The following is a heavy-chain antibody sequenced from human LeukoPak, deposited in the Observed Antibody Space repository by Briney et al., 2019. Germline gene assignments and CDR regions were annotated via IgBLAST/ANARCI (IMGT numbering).Heavy chain of an antibody. CDR1: GDSISDYC. Sequence: SETLSLTCSVSGDSISDYCWSWIRQPPGRGLEWIGSIYYSGSTNYNPSLKSRLTISVDTSKNQFSLKLSSVTTADTAVYFCARAGYGSTWFQNWGQGTLVTVSS. CDR3: ARAGYGSTWFQN. D-gene: IGHD6-13*01. J-gene: IGHJ1*01. CDR2: IYYSGST. V-gene: IGHV4-59*01.